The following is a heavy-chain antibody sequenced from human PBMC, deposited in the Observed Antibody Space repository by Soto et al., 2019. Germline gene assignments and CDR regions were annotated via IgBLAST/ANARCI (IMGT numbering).Heavy chain of an antibody. Sequence: ASVKVSCKASGYTFTSYAMHWVRQAHGQRLEWMGWINAGNGNTKYSQKLQGRVTITRDTSASTAYMELSSLSSDDTVVYFCARAVAVPADFDYWGQGTLVTVSS. CDR1: GYTFTSYA. CDR2: INAGNGNT. CDR3: ARAVAVPADFDY. J-gene: IGHJ4*02. D-gene: IGHD6-19*01. V-gene: IGHV1-3*01.